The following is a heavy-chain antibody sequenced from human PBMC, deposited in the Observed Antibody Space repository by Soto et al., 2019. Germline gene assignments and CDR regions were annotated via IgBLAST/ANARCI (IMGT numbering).Heavy chain of an antibody. D-gene: IGHD4-17*01. J-gene: IGHJ4*02. Sequence: QPGGSLRLSCVASGFTFEDYAMHWVRQAPGKGLEWVSGISWNTGTIGQADSVKGRFTISRDNANNFLYLQMNSLRAEDTALYYCAKDIGPTVTTRDDYFDYWGQGTLVTVSS. CDR1: GFTFEDYA. CDR3: AKDIGPTVTTRDDYFDY. V-gene: IGHV3-9*01. CDR2: ISWNTGTI.